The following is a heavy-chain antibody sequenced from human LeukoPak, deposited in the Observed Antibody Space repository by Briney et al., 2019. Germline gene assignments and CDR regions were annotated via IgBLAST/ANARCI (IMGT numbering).Heavy chain of an antibody. V-gene: IGHV4-39*01. CDR3: ASLTMVTQGYFDS. CDR2: IYYSGYT. Sequence: PSETLSLTCTVSGGSISSSSYYWGWIRQPPGKGLEWIGSIYYSGYTYYNPSLKSRVIISVDTSKNQFSLKLSSVTATDTAVYYCASLTMVTQGYFDSWGQGTLVTVSS. CDR1: GGSISSSSYY. D-gene: IGHD4/OR15-4a*01. J-gene: IGHJ4*02.